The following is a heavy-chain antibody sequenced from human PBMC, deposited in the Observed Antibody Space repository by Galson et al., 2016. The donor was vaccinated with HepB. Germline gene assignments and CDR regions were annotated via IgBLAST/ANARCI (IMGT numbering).Heavy chain of an antibody. J-gene: IGHJ4*02. CDR2: ISWTGGRT. CDR1: GFSFADYG. Sequence: LRLSCAVSGFSFADYGMSWVRQAPGKGLEWVSGISWTGGRTGYGDSVKGRFTISRDNAKNSLYLQMSGLTVEDTALYYCARVDGSGNYVNVQFDHWGQGTLVTGSS. D-gene: IGHD3-10*01. CDR3: ARVDGSGNYVNVQFDH. V-gene: IGHV3-20*04.